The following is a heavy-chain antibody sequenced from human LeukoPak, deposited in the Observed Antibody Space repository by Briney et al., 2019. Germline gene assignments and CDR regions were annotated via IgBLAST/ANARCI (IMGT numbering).Heavy chain of an antibody. D-gene: IGHD3-10*01. V-gene: IGHV4-39*01. CDR3: ARHNYYGSGSLDY. Sequence: PSETLSLTCTVSGVSMSSGAFYWSWIRQHPGKGLEWIGNIYYSGSTYYNPSLKSRVTISVDRSKNQFSLKLTSVTAADTAVYYCARHNYYGSGSLDYWGQGTLVIVSS. CDR2: IYYSGST. CDR1: GVSMSSGAFY. J-gene: IGHJ4*02.